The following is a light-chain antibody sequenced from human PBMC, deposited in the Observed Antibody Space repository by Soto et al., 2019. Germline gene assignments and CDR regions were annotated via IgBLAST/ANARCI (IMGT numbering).Light chain of an antibody. V-gene: IGKV3-20*01. CDR1: QSVSSSY. J-gene: IGKJ4*01. Sequence: EIVLTQSPGTLSLSPGERATLYCRASQSVSSSYLAWYQQKAGQAPRLLIYGASNRATGIPDRFSGSGSGTDFTLTISRLEPEDFAVYYCQQYDSSPPRLTFGGGTKVEIK. CDR3: QQYDSSPPRLT. CDR2: GAS.